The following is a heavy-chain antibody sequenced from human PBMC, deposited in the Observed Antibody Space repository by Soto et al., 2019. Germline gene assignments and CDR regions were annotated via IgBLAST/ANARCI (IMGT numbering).Heavy chain of an antibody. CDR2: ISYEGSNN. D-gene: IGHD2-2*01. CDR1: GFTFNSHG. Sequence: QVQLVEAGGGVVQPGRSLRLSCGASGFTFNSHGMHWVRQAPGKGLEWVAVISYEGSNNFYAESVKGRFTISRDNSKNTLYLQMNSLRREDTAVYYCSRGAEYQLLSRDYFYGMDVWGQVTTVTVSS. CDR3: SRGAEYQLLSRDYFYGMDV. V-gene: IGHV3-30*03. J-gene: IGHJ6*02.